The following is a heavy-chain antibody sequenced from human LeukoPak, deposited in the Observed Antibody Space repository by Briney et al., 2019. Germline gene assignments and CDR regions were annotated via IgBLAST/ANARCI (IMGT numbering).Heavy chain of an antibody. Sequence: GGSLSLVYAASGFTLSTYWMSSVRQARGRGLEWVANIKKDGSHNTYVDSVKDRFTISRDNAKNSLSLQMNSLRVEDTAVYYCARVYYASWSGQPLSQHWVDPWGQGTLVTVSS. V-gene: IGHV3-7*04. CDR3: ARVYYASWSGQPLSQHWVDP. D-gene: IGHD3-3*01. CDR2: IKKDGSHN. CDR1: GFTLSTYW. J-gene: IGHJ5*02.